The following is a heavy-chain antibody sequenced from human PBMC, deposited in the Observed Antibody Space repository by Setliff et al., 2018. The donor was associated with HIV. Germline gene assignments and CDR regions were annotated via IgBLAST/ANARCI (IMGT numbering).Heavy chain of an antibody. CDR3: ARGWMATLNGPLGQ. CDR1: GGTFISYA. D-gene: IGHD5-12*01. J-gene: IGHJ4*02. V-gene: IGHV1-69*10. Sequence: ASVKVSCKASGGTFISYAISWVRQAPGQGLEWMGGIIPIFGITNYAQKFQGRVTVTADQSTSTAYMELSSLRFDDTAMYCCARGWMATLNGPLGQWGQGTLVTVSS. CDR2: IIPIFGIT.